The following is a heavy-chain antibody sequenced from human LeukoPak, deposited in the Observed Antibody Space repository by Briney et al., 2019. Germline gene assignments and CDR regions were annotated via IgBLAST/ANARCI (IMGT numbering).Heavy chain of an antibody. D-gene: IGHD2/OR15-2a*01. V-gene: IGHV3-53*01. CDR3: ARDFSGQ. CDR2: IYADGSI. J-gene: IGHJ4*02. Sequence: GGSLRLSCVVSGATINSNYMSWVRQAPGKGLEWVSVIYADGSIYYTYSVKGRFTISRDLSKNTLYLQMNSLRVEDTAVYYCARDFSGQWSQGTLVTVSS. CDR1: GATINSNY.